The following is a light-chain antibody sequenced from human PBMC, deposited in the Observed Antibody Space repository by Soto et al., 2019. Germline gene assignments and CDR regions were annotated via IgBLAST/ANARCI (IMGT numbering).Light chain of an antibody. CDR3: QQSYSHPWT. Sequence: DIQLTQSPSSLSASIGDRVTISCRASQNIKNYLNWYHQERGKTPKLLVYAASTLQGGVPPRFTGSGSGTDFTLTISSLPPEDFATCVCQQSYSHPWTFGQGNTV. CDR1: QNIKNY. V-gene: IGKV1-39*01. J-gene: IGKJ1*01. CDR2: AAS.